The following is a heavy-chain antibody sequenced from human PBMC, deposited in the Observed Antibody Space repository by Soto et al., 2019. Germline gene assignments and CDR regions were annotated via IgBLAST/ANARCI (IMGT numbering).Heavy chain of an antibody. V-gene: IGHV3-21*01. CDR3: ARDQGSSWLLMAGYYYYGMDV. J-gene: IGHJ6*02. CDR1: GFTFSSYS. CDR2: ISSSSSYI. Sequence: PGGSLRLSCAASGFTFSSYSMNWVRQAPGKGLERVSSISSSSSYIYYADSVKGRFTISRDNAKNSLYLQMNSLRAEDTAVYYCARDQGSSWLLMAGYYYYGMDVWGQGTTVTVSS. D-gene: IGHD6-13*01.